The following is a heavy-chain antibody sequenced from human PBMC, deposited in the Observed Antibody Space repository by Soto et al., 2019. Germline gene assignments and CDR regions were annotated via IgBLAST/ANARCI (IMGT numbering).Heavy chain of an antibody. Sequence: EVQLVESGGGLVQPGGSLRLSCAASGFTFSSYEMNWVRQAPGKGLEWVSYISSSASTIYYADFVKGRFTISRDNAKNSLYLQMNSLRAEDTAVYYCARGQYSSGGGYFDYWGQETLVTVSS. J-gene: IGHJ4*02. V-gene: IGHV3-48*03. CDR2: ISSSASTI. D-gene: IGHD6-19*01. CDR3: ARGQYSSGGGYFDY. CDR1: GFTFSSYE.